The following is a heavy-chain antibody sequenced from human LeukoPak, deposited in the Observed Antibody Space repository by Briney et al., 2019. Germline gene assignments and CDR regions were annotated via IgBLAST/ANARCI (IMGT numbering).Heavy chain of an antibody. CDR1: GFRFSGYW. D-gene: IGHD6-25*01. J-gene: IGHJ4*02. Sequence: GGSLRLSCAASGFRFSGYWMNWVRQAPGKGLEWVSVIYGGGSTYYADSVRGRFTISRDNSKNTLYLQMNSLRAEDTAVYFCARGYSSGWPDFWGQGTLVTVSS. CDR2: IYGGGST. V-gene: IGHV3-53*01. CDR3: ARGYSSGWPDF.